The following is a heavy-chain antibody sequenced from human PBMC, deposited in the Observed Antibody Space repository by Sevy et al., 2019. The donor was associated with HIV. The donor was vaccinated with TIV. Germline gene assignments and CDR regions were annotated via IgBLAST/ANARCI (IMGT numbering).Heavy chain of an antibody. CDR3: ARIVGRDNFDY. CDR1: GGSISSYY. Sequence: SETLSLTCTVSGGSISSYYWSWIRQPPGKGLEWIGYIYYSGCTNYNPSLKSRVTISVDTSKNQFSLKLSSVTAADTAVYYCARIVGRDNFDYSGQGTLVTVSS. J-gene: IGHJ4*02. CDR2: IYYSGCT. D-gene: IGHD2-21*01. V-gene: IGHV4-59*01.